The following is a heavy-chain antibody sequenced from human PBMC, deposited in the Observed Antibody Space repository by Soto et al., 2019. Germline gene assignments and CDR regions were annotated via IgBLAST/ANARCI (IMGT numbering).Heavy chain of an antibody. CDR2: ISGSGGST. CDR1: GFTFSSYA. V-gene: IGHV3-23*01. J-gene: IGHJ4*02. D-gene: IGHD2-15*01. Sequence: PGGSLRLSCAASGFTFSSYAMSWVRQAPGKGLEWVSAISGSGGSTYYADSVKGRFTISRDNSKNTLYLQMNSLRAEDTAVYYCAKDLGLSGRIVVVAATVEDWGKGTLVPVSS. CDR3: AKDLGLSGRIVVVAATVED.